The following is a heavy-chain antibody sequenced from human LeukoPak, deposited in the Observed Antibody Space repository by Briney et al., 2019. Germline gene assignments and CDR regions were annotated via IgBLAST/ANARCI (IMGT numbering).Heavy chain of an antibody. CDR1: GFAVSSNY. CDR2: IYSSGGT. D-gene: IGHD3-22*01. Sequence: SGGSLRLSCAASGFAVSSNYMSWVRQAPGKGLKWVSVIYSSGGTYYADSVRGRFTISRDNSKNTLYLQMNSLRIEDMALYYCARDSISSGSMDLWGQGTLVTVS. V-gene: IGHV3-53*01. J-gene: IGHJ4*02. CDR3: ARDSISSGSMDL.